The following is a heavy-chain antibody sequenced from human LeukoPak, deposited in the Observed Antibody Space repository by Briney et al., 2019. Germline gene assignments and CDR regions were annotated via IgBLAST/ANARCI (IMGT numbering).Heavy chain of an antibody. V-gene: IGHV4-34*01. D-gene: IGHD3-22*01. J-gene: IGHJ5*02. CDR1: GGSFIGYY. Sequence: PSETLSLTCAVYGGSFIGYYRSWIRQPPGKGLEWIGEINHSGSTNYNPSLKSRVTISVDTSKNQFSLRLSSVTAADTAVYYCARGGPRRYDSSGYYRGPKTRSNWFDPWGQATLVTVSS. CDR3: ARGGPRRYDSSGYYRGPKTRSNWFDP. CDR2: INHSGST.